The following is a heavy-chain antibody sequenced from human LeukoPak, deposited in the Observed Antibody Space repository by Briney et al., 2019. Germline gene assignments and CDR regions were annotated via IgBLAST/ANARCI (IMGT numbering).Heavy chain of an antibody. J-gene: IGHJ3*02. CDR2: FDPEDGET. CDR3: ATGPRWLQFGAFDI. Sequence: ASVEVSCKVSGYTLTELSMHWVRQAPGKGLEWMGGFDPEDGETIYAQKFQGRVTMTEDTSTDTAYMELSSLRSEDTAVYYCATGPRWLQFGAFDIWGQGTMVTVSS. D-gene: IGHD5-12*01. V-gene: IGHV1-24*01. CDR1: GYTLTELS.